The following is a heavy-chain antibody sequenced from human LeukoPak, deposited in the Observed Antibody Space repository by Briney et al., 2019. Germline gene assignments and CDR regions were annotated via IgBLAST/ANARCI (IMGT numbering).Heavy chain of an antibody. Sequence: PSETLSLTCAVYGGSFSGYYWSWIRQPPGKGLEWIGEINHSGSTNYNPSLKSRVTISVDTSKNQFSLELSSVTAADTAVYYCARALTGTFDYWGQGTLVTVSS. CDR2: INHSGST. CDR1: GGSFSGYY. V-gene: IGHV4-34*01. J-gene: IGHJ4*02. CDR3: ARALTGTFDY. D-gene: IGHD1-7*01.